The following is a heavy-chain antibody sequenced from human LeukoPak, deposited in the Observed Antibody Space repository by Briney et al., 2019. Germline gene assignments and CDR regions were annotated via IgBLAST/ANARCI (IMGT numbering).Heavy chain of an antibody. D-gene: IGHD4-17*01. V-gene: IGHV3-15*07. CDR1: GFSFSDAW. J-gene: IGHJ5*02. CDR2: IRSKTDGGTT. Sequence: GGSLRLSCAASGFSFSDAWMNWVRQAPGKGLEWVGRIRSKTDGGTTDYAAPVKGRFTISRDDSKNTLYLQMNSLKTEDTAVYYCTTDIHKIGDWFDPWGQGTLVTVSS. CDR3: TTDIHKIGDWFDP.